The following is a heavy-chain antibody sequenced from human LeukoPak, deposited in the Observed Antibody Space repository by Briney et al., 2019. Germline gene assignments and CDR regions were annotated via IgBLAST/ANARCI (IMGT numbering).Heavy chain of an antibody. V-gene: IGHV3-23*01. CDR1: EFTFDDYA. CDR3: TKEGGLYDSGGYFDY. D-gene: IGHD3-3*01. Sequence: GGSLRLSCVASEFTFDDYAMHWVRQAPGKGLEWVSTISSSGGRTYYADSVKGRFTFSRDDSKNTLYLQMNSLRAEDTAVYYCTKEGGLYDSGGYFDYWGQGTLVTVSS. CDR2: ISSSGGRT. J-gene: IGHJ4*02.